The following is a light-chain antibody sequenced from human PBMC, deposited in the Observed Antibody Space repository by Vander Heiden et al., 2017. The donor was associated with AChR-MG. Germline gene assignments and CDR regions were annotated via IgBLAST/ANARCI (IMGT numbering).Light chain of an antibody. Sequence: AIRMTQSPSSFSASTGDRVTIICRASQGISSYLAWYQQKPGKAPELLIHAASTLQSGVPSRFSGSGSGTDFTLTISCLQSEDFATYYCQQYYSYPPWTFGQGTKVEIK. CDR1: QGISSY. CDR3: QQYYSYPPWT. J-gene: IGKJ1*01. V-gene: IGKV1-8*01. CDR2: AAS.